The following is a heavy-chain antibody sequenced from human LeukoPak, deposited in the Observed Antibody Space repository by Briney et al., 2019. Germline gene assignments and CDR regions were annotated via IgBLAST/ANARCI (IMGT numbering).Heavy chain of an antibody. D-gene: IGHD6-19*01. CDR2: IYYSGST. J-gene: IGHJ5*02. CDR1: GGSISSYY. V-gene: IGHV4-59*08. Sequence: SETLSLTCTVSGGSISSYYWSWIRQPPGKGPEWIGYIYYSGSTNYNPSLKSRVTISVDTSKNQFSLKLSSVTAADTAVYYCARLSYSSGWYGPWGQGTLVTVSS. CDR3: ARLSYSSGWYGP.